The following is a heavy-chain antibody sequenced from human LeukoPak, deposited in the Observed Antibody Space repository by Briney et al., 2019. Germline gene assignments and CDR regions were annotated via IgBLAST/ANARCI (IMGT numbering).Heavy chain of an antibody. J-gene: IGHJ5*02. CDR2: INHSGNP. D-gene: IGHD2-21*01. CDR3: ARVRIRVHWFDP. V-gene: IGHV4-34*01. Sequence: SETLSLTCAVYRGSFSCYYWSWIPQPPGKGLERIGEINHSGNPNYNPSLKSRVTISVDTSTDQFSLKLSSVTAADTAVYYCARVRIRVHWFDPWGQGTLVTVSS. CDR1: RGSFSCYY.